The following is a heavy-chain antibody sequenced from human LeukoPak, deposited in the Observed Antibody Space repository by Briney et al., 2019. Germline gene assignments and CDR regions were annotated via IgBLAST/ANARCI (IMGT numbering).Heavy chain of an antibody. J-gene: IGHJ4*02. V-gene: IGHV1-69*04. Sequence: GSSVKVSCEASGGTFSSYAISWVRQAPGQGLEWMGRIIPILGIANYAQKFQGRVTITADKSTSTAYMELSSLRSEDTAVYYCARDLRGYSGYGSNWGQGTLVTVSS. CDR1: GGTFSSYA. CDR3: ARDLRGYSGYGSN. CDR2: IIPILGIA. D-gene: IGHD5-12*01.